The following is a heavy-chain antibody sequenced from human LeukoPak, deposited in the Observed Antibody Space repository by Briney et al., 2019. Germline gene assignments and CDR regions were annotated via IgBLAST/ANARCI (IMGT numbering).Heavy chain of an antibody. V-gene: IGHV1-18*04. D-gene: IGHD6-19*01. CDR1: GYTFSNYG. J-gene: IGHJ4*02. Sequence: ASVKVSCKASGYTFSNYGISWVRQAPGLGLEWMGWTSFNGNTNYAQKFQDRVTMTTDTSTTTAYMELRSLESDDTAVYYCARHSGSGWQALGYWGQGTLVTVSS. CDR3: ARHSGSGWQALGY. CDR2: TSFNGNT.